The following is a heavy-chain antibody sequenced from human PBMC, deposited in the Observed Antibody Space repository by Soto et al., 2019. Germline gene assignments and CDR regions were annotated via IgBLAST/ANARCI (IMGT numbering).Heavy chain of an antibody. CDR1: GYTFTGYY. J-gene: IGHJ4*02. CDR3: ARDRGGWPTGY. Sequence: ASVKVSCKASGYTFTGYYMHWVRQAPGQGLEWMGWINPNSGGTNYAQKFQGRVTMTRDTSISTAYMELSRLRSDDTAAYCCARDRGGWPTGYWGQGTLVTVSS. CDR2: INPNSGGT. D-gene: IGHD6-19*01. V-gene: IGHV1-2*02.